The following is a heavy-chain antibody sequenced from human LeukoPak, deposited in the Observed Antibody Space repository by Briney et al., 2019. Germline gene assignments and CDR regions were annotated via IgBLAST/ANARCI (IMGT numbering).Heavy chain of an antibody. CDR2: ISHSGTT. J-gene: IGHJ4*02. D-gene: IGHD3-10*01. CDR3: ARGYYGSGSYYKGNYFDY. CDR1: RYSISSGYN. V-gene: IGHV4-38-2*01. Sequence: PSETLSLTCAVSRYSISSGYNWGSIRQSPGKGLEWIGSISHSGTTYYNPSLKSRVTISVHTSKNEFSLNLSSVTAADTALYYCARGYYGSGSYYKGNYFDYWGQGALVTVSS.